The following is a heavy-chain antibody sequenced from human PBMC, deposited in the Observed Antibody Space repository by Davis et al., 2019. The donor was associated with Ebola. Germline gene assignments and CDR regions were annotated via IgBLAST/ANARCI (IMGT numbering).Heavy chain of an antibody. D-gene: IGHD2-15*01. CDR3: AKDGVVVAALYS. V-gene: IGHV3-23*01. J-gene: IGHJ4*02. Sequence: GESLKISCAASGFTFSSYAMSWVRQAPGKGLEWVSAISGSGGSTYYADSVKGRFAISRDNSKNTLYLQMNSLRAEDTAVYYCAKDGVVVAALYSWGQGTLVTVSS. CDR2: ISGSGGST. CDR1: GFTFSSYA.